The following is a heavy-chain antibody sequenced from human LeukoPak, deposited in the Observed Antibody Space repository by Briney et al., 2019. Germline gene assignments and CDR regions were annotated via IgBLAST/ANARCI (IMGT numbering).Heavy chain of an antibody. D-gene: IGHD3-3*01. CDR3: ARVTLGGYDFRSGYYYADYYYYYYMDV. J-gene: IGHJ6*03. CDR1: GFTVSSNY. V-gene: IGHV3-53*01. CDR2: IYSGGST. Sequence: HPGGSLRLSCAASGFTVSSNYMSWVRQAPGKGLEWVSVIYSGGSTYYADSVKGRFTISRDNSKNTLYLQMNSLRAEDTAVYYCARVTLGGYDFRSGYYYADYYYYYYMDVWGKGTTVTVSS.